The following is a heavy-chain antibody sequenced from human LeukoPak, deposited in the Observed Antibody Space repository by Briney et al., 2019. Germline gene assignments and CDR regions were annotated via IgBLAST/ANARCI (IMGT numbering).Heavy chain of an antibody. CDR2: ISGSGGST. CDR1: GFNFASYA. Sequence: GGSLRLSCAASGFNFASYAMNWVRQAPGKGLEWVSVISGSGGSTNYVDSVKGRFTISRDNSKNTVYLQMNNLRAEDTAVYYCAKDQYSYGNFFDSWGQGTLATVSS. J-gene: IGHJ4*02. CDR3: AKDQYSYGNFFDS. V-gene: IGHV3-23*01. D-gene: IGHD5-18*01.